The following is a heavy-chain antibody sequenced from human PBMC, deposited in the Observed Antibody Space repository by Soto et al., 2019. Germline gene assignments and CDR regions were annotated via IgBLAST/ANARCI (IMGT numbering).Heavy chain of an antibody. CDR2: ISAYNGNT. CDR1: GYTFTSYG. D-gene: IGHD1-20*01. Sequence: ASVKVSCKASGYTFTSYGISWVRQAPGQGLEWMGWISAYNGNTNYAQKLQGRVTMTTDTSTSTAYMELRSLRSDDTAVYYCAKVTGVIADYYNAMDVWGQGTTVTVSS. CDR3: AKVTGVIADYYNAMDV. J-gene: IGHJ6*02. V-gene: IGHV1-18*01.